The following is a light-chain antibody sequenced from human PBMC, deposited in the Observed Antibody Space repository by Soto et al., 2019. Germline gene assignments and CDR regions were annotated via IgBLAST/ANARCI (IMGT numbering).Light chain of an antibody. V-gene: IGLV2-14*01. CDR1: SSDVGGYNY. CDR2: EVS. J-gene: IGLJ1*01. CDR3: SSFTSNRIYV. Sequence: QSVLTQPASVSGSPGQSITISCTGTSSDVGGYNYVSWYQQHPGKAPKLMIYEVSNRPSGVSNRFSASKSGLTASLTISGLQPEDEADYYCSSFTSNRIYVFXPGTKGTVL.